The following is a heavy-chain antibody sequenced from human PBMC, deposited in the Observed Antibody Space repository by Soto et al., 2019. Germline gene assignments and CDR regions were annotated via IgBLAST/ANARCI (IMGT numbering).Heavy chain of an antibody. J-gene: IGHJ4*02. CDR1: GFTFSSYA. D-gene: IGHD6-13*01. V-gene: IGHV3-23*01. CDR3: AKPGVYSSSWFDFDY. CDR2: ISGSGGST. Sequence: GGSLRLSCAASGFTFSSYAMSWVRQAPGKGLEWVSAISGSGGSTYYADSVKGRFTISRDNSKNTLYLQMNSLRAEDTAVYYCAKPGVYSSSWFDFDYWGQGTLVTVSS.